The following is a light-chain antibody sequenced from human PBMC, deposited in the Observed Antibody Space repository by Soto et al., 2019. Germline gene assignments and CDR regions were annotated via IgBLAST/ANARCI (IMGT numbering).Light chain of an antibody. J-gene: IGKJ2*01. CDR3: QQYDSSPVT. CDR1: QSISTN. Sequence: EIVMTQSPGTLSVSPGERATLSCRASQSISTNVGWYQQRPGQAPRLLIYGASSRATDIPDRFSGSGSGTDFTLTISRLEPEDFAVYYCQQYDSSPVTFGQGTKLEIK. V-gene: IGKV3-20*01. CDR2: GAS.